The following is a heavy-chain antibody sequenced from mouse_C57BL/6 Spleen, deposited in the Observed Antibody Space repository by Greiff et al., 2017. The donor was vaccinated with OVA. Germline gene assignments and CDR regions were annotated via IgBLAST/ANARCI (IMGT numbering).Heavy chain of an antibody. J-gene: IGHJ3*01. Sequence: EVQLMESGGGLVKPGGSLKLSCAASGFTFSSYAMSWVRQTPEKRLEWVATISDGGSYTYYPDNVKGRFTISRDNAKNNLYLQMSHLKSEDTAMYYCARERPGFAYWGQGTLVTVSA. CDR3: ARERPGFAY. CDR2: ISDGGSYT. V-gene: IGHV5-4*01. CDR1: GFTFSSYA.